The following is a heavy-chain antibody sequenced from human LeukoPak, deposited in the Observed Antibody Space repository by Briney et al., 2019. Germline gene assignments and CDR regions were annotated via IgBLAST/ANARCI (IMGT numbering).Heavy chain of an antibody. D-gene: IGHD6-13*01. V-gene: IGHV1-46*01. CDR1: GYTFTSYY. CDR2: INPSGGST. Sequence: ASVKVSLKASGYTFTSYYMHWVRQAPGQGLEWMGIINPSGGSTSYAQKFQGRVTMTRDTSITTAYMDLDRLRSDDTAVYSCARDVPGYSSRFDFWGQGTPVTVSS. J-gene: IGHJ5*01. CDR3: ARDVPGYSSRFDF.